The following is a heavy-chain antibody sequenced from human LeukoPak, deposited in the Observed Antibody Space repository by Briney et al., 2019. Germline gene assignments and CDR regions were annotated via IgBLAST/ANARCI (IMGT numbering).Heavy chain of an antibody. CDR1: GGTFSSYA. CDR3: ARIYNWNDDY. CDR2: IIPIFGTT. J-gene: IGHJ4*02. D-gene: IGHD1-20*01. V-gene: IGHV1-69*13. Sequence: SVKVSCKASGGTFSSYAISWVRQAPGQGLEWMGGIIPIFGTTNYAQKFQGRVTITADESTSTAYMELSSLRSDDTAVYYCARIYNWNDDYWGQGTLVTVSS.